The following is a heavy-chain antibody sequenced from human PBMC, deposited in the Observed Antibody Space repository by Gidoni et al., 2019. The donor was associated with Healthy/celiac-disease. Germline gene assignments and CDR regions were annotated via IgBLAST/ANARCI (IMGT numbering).Heavy chain of an antibody. D-gene: IGHD6-13*01. V-gene: IGHV3-15*01. CDR3: TTDILAAAGTYYYYGMDV. CDR2: IKSKTDGGTT. Sequence: EVQLVESGGGLVQPGGSLRRSCAASGFTLSNAWLRWGRQAPGKGLEGVGRIKSKTDGGTTDYAAPVKGRFTISRDDSKTTLYLQMNSLKTEDTAVYYCTTDILAAAGTYYYYGMDVWGQGTTVTVSS. CDR1: GFTLSNAW. J-gene: IGHJ6*02.